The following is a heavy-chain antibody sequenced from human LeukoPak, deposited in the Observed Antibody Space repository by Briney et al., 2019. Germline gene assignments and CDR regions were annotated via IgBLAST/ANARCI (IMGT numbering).Heavy chain of an antibody. V-gene: IGHV4-59*01. CDR1: GGSISSNY. J-gene: IGHJ6*03. CDR3: ARGSRCSGGSCYAYYYYYMDV. CDR2: IYYSGRT. Sequence: SETLSLTCTVPGGSISSNYWSWIRQPPGKGLEWIGYIYYSGRTNYNPSLKSRVTISIDTSKNQCSLKLSSVTAADTAVYYCARGSRCSGGSCYAYYYYYMDVWGKGTTVTVSS. D-gene: IGHD2-15*01.